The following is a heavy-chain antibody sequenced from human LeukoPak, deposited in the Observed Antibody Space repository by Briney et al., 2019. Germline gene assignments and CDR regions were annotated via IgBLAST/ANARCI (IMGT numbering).Heavy chain of an antibody. V-gene: IGHV1-2*02. CDR3: ARGASLTYYYDSSGFYCFDW. CDR1: GYSFNGYY. J-gene: IGHJ4*02. CDR2: INPKSGGT. D-gene: IGHD3-22*01. Sequence: ASVKVSCKASGYSFNGYYIHWVRQAPGQGPEWMGWINPKSGGTNYAQKFQGRVTMTRDRPISTVFMDLSRLRSDDTAVYYCARGASLTYYYDSSGFYCFDWWGQGTLVTVSS.